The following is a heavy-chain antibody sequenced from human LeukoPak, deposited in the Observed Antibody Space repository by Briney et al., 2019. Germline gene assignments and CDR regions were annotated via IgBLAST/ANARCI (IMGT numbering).Heavy chain of an antibody. D-gene: IGHD3-22*01. Sequence: GGSLRLSCAASGFTFSSYAMSWVRQAPGKGLEWVSAISGGGGSTYYADSVKGRFTISRDNSKNTLYLQMNSLRAEDMAVYYCAKGFYDSSGYPEVGVDYWGQGTLVTVSS. V-gene: IGHV3-23*01. J-gene: IGHJ4*02. CDR3: AKGFYDSSGYPEVGVDY. CDR2: ISGGGGST. CDR1: GFTFSSYA.